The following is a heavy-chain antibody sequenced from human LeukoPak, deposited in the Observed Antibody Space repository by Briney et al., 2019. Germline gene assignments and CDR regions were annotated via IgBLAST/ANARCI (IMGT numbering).Heavy chain of an antibody. CDR1: GYTFTSYD. J-gene: IGHJ5*02. CDR3: ARAPPYDFWSGYYTNGWFDP. Sequence: GASVKVSCKASGYTFTSYDINWVRQATGQGREWMGWMNPNRGNTGYAQKFQGRVTMTRNTSISTAYMELSSLRSEDTAVYYCARAPPYDFWSGYYTNGWFDPWGQGTLVTVSS. V-gene: IGHV1-8*01. CDR2: MNPNRGNT. D-gene: IGHD3-3*01.